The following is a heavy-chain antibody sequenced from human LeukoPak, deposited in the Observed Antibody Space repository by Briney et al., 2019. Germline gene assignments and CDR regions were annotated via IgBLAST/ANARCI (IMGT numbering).Heavy chain of an antibody. J-gene: IGHJ4*02. V-gene: IGHV1-3*01. CDR2: INAGNGNT. Sequence: ASVKVSCKASGYTFTSYAMHWVRQAPGQRLEWMGWINAGNGNTEYSQKFQGRVTITRDTSASTAYMELSSLRSEDTAVYYCARRYDSSGLDYWGQGTLVTVSS. D-gene: IGHD3-22*01. CDR3: ARRYDSSGLDY. CDR1: GYTFTSYA.